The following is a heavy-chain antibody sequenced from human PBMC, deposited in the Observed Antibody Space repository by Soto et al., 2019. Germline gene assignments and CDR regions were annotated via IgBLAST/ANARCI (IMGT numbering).Heavy chain of an antibody. Sequence: SETLSLTCAVYGGSFSGYYWSWIRQPPGKGLEWIGEINHSGSTNYNPSLKSRVTIAVDTSKNQFSLKLSPVTAADTAVYYCARVGWKIRSSWYQGYYYYGMDVWGQGTTVTVSS. CDR3: ARVGWKIRSSWYQGYYYYGMDV. D-gene: IGHD6-13*01. CDR2: INHSGST. J-gene: IGHJ6*02. V-gene: IGHV4-34*01. CDR1: GGSFSGYY.